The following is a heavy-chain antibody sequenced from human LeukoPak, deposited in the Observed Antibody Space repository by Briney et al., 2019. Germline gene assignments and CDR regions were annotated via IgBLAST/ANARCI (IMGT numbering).Heavy chain of an antibody. CDR3: ARDFHGDYGAPDY. J-gene: IGHJ4*02. CDR1: GYTFTSNY. Sequence: GASVKVSCKASGYTFTSNYIHWVRQAPGQGLEWMGMIYPRDGSTSYAQKFQGRVTMTRDTSTSTVYMELSSLRSEDTAVYYCARDFHGDYGAPDYWGQGTLVTVSS. CDR2: IYPRDGST. D-gene: IGHD4-17*01. V-gene: IGHV1-46*01.